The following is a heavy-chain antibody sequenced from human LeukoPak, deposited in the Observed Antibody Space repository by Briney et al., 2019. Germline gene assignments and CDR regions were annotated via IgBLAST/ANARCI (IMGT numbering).Heavy chain of an antibody. D-gene: IGHD1-1*01. J-gene: IGHJ3*02. CDR2: IYYSGST. V-gene: IGHV4-59*01. Sequence: PSETLSLTCTVSGGSISSYYWSWIRQTPGKGLEWIGYIYYSGSTNYNPSLKSRVTISVDTSKNQFSLKLSSVTAADTAVYYCARETGIGAFDIWGQGTMVTVSS. CDR1: GGSISSYY. CDR3: ARETGIGAFDI.